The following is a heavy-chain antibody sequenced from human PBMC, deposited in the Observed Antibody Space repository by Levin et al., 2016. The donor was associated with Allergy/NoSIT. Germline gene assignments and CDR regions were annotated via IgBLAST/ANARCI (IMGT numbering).Heavy chain of an antibody. CDR3: ARDKTTTWYGGVDY. J-gene: IGHJ4*02. V-gene: IGHV1-2*02. D-gene: IGHD4-23*01. CDR2: INPNSGGT. CDR1: GYTFTGYY. Sequence: ASVKVSCKASGYTFTGYYMHWVRQAPGQGLEWMGWINPNSGGTNYAQKFQGRVTMTRDTSISTAYMELGKLKSDDTAVYYCARDKTTTWYGGVDYWGQGSLVTVSA.